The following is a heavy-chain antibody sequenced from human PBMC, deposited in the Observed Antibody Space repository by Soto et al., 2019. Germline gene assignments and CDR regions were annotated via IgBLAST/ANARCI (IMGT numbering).Heavy chain of an antibody. Sequence: ASVKVSCKASGYTFTSYGISWVRPAPGQGLEWMGWISAYNGNTNYAQKLQGRVTMNTDTSTSTAYMELRSLRSDDTAVYYCARDGGSDILTGYFNYYYYGMDVWGQGTTVTVSS. CDR2: ISAYNGNT. CDR3: ARDGGSDILTGYFNYYYYGMDV. CDR1: GYTFTSYG. V-gene: IGHV1-18*01. D-gene: IGHD3-9*01. J-gene: IGHJ6*02.